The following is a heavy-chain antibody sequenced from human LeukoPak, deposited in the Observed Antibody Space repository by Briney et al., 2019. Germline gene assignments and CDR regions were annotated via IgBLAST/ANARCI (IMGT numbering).Heavy chain of an antibody. CDR3: ARVIVKEFSTMDV. CDR2: INWNGGST. V-gene: IGHV3-20*01. CDR1: GFTFSSYA. J-gene: IGHJ6*02. Sequence: GGSLRLSCAASGFTFSSYAMSWVRQAPGKGLEGVSGINWNGGSTGYADSVKGRFTISRDNAKNSLYLQMNSLRAEDTALYHCARVIVKEFSTMDVWGQGTTVTVSS. D-gene: IGHD2-2*01.